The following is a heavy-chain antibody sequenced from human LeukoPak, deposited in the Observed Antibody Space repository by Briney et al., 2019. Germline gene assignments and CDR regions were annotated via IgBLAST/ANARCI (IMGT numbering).Heavy chain of an antibody. J-gene: IGHJ6*02. Sequence: GGSLRLSCAASGFTFSSYAMHWVRQAPGKGLEYASAISSNGGSTYYAHSVKGRFTISRDNSKTTLYLQMGSLRAEDMAVYYCARGTGSGGRLPADVSGQGNTVTASS. CDR3: ARGTGSGGRLPADV. CDR1: GFTFSSYA. D-gene: IGHD2-15*01. V-gene: IGHV3-64*01. CDR2: ISSNGGST.